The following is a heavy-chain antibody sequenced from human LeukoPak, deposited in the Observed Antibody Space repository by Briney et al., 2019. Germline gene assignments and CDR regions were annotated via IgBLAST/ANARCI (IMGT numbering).Heavy chain of an antibody. J-gene: IGHJ4*02. Sequence: GGSPRLSCAASGFTVSSNYMSSVRQAPGKGLGWVSVIYSGGSTYYADSVKGRFTISGDNSKNTLYLQMNSLRAEDTAVYYCARATSGAAYYFDSWGQGTLVTVSS. V-gene: IGHV3-66*02. D-gene: IGHD3-16*01. CDR2: IYSGGST. CDR3: ARATSGAAYYFDS. CDR1: GFTVSSNY.